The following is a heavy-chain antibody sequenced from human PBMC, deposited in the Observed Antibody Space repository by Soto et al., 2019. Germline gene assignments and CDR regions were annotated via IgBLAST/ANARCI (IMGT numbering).Heavy chain of an antibody. Sequence: ASVKVSCKASGYTFTGYYMHWVRQAPGQGLEWMGWINPNSGGTNYAQKFQGRVTMTRDTSISTAYMELSRLRSDDTAVYYCARDQGMYYYDSSGYYWGQGTLVTVSS. CDR2: INPNSGGT. CDR1: GYTFTGYY. CDR3: ARDQGMYYYDSSGYY. V-gene: IGHV1-2*02. D-gene: IGHD3-22*01. J-gene: IGHJ4*02.